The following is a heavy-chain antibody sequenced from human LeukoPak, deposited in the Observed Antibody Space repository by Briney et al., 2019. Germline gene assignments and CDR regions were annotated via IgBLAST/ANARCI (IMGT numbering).Heavy chain of an antibody. CDR1: GGSFSGYY. CDR3: ASPIAAAGKDDY. D-gene: IGHD6-13*01. CDR2: INHSGST. V-gene: IGHV4-34*01. J-gene: IGHJ4*02. Sequence: SETLSLTCAVYGGSFSGYYWSWIRQPPGKRLEWIGEINHSGSTNYNPSLKSRVTISVDTSKNQFSLKLSSVTAADTAVYYCASPIAAAGKDDYWGQGTLVTVSS.